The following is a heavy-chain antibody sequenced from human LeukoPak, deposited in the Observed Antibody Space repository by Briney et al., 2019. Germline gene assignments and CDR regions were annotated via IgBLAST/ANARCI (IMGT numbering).Heavy chain of an antibody. D-gene: IGHD6-6*01. V-gene: IGHV3-7*01. CDR1: GFTFSSYG. J-gene: IGHJ6*03. CDR2: IKQDGSEK. Sequence: GGTLRLSCAASGFTFSSYGMSWVRQAPGKGLEWVANIKQDGSEKYYVDSVKGRFTISRDNAKNSLYLQMNSLRAEDTAVYYCARYSSSSFHYYYYMDVWGKGTTVTVSS. CDR3: ARYSSSSFHYYYYMDV.